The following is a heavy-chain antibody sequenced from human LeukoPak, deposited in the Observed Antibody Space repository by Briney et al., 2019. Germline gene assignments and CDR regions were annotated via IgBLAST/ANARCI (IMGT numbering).Heavy chain of an antibody. D-gene: IGHD6-19*01. CDR1: GFTFISYV. CDR3: AKEGQQWLGLHYFDY. CDR2: ISGSGSSK. J-gene: IGHJ4*02. Sequence: GGSLRLSCVASGFTFISYVRHGVRQAPCKGVEGVAVISGSGSSKYYADSVKGRFTISRDNSKNTLYLQMNSLRAEDTAVYYCAKEGQQWLGLHYFDYWGQGTLVTVSS. V-gene: IGHV3-NL1*01.